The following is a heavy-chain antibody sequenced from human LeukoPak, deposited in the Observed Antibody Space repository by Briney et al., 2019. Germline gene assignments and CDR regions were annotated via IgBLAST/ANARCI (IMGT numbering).Heavy chain of an antibody. CDR1: GFPLRDYF. CDR3: ERDFKGNGDY. CDR2: ISSSSSYT. Sequence: PWGSLRLFCAASGFPLRDYFMDWVRQAPGKGLEWVSYISSSSSYTNYADSVKGRFTISRDNAKNSLYLQMNSLRDEDTAVYYCERDFKGNGDYSGQGTLVTVSS. V-gene: IGHV3-11*06. D-gene: IGHD1-1*01. J-gene: IGHJ4*02.